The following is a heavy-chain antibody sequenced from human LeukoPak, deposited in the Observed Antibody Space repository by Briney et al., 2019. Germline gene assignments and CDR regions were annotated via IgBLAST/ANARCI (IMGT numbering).Heavy chain of an antibody. J-gene: IGHJ2*01. D-gene: IGHD6-6*01. Sequence: GGSLRLSCAASGFTFSSYAMHWVRQAPGKGLGWVAVISYDGSNKYYADSVKGRFTISRDNSKNTLYLQMNSLRAEDTAVYYCARDGIAARPDFLWYFDLWGRGTLVTVSS. CDR2: ISYDGSNK. CDR3: ARDGIAARPDFLWYFDL. V-gene: IGHV3-30*01. CDR1: GFTFSSYA.